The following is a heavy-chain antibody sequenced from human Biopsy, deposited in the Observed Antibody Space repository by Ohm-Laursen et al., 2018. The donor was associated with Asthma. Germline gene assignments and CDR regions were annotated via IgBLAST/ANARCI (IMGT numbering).Heavy chain of an antibody. CDR3: ARGDSSNWSHYYFDY. Sequence: SLRLSCAASGFAVSRDHMFWVRQAPGKGLEWVSVIYSGGTSHTADSVRGRFTTSRDYSKNTLYLQMHSLRAEDTAVYYCARGDSSNWSHYYFDYWGQGTLVTVSS. D-gene: IGHD3-22*01. V-gene: IGHV3-53*01. J-gene: IGHJ4*02. CDR1: GFAVSRDH. CDR2: IYSGGTS.